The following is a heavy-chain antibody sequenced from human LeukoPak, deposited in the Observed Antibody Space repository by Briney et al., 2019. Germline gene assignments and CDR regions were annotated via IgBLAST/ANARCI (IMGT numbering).Heavy chain of an antibody. Sequence: GASVKVSCTASGGTFSSYAWVRQAPGQGLEWMGGIIPMFGTAKYAQKFQGRVTITADESTSTAYMELSSLRSEDTAVYYCARHRPAKHYYDSSAYSPFDYWGQGTLVTVSS. D-gene: IGHD3-22*01. CDR2: IIPMFGTA. J-gene: IGHJ4*02. CDR1: GGTFSSYA. V-gene: IGHV1-69*13. CDR3: ARHRPAKHYYDSSAYSPFDY.